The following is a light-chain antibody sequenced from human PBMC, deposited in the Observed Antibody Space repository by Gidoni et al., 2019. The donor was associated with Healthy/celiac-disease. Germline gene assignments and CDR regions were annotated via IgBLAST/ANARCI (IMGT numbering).Light chain of an antibody. J-gene: IGLJ3*02. CDR2: DVS. Sequence: QSALTQPASVSGSPGQSITISCTGTSSDVGGYNNVSWYQQPPGKAPKLMIYDVSNRPSGVSNRFSGSKSGNTASLTISGLQAEDEADYYCSSYTSSSTVWVFGGGTKLTVL. CDR1: SSDVGGYNN. CDR3: SSYTSSSTVWV. V-gene: IGLV2-14*01.